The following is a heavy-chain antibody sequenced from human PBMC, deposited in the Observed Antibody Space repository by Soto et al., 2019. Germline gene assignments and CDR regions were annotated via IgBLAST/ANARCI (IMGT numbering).Heavy chain of an antibody. CDR3: ARDLGYDYVWGSRYPLDY. CDR1: GGTFSSYA. D-gene: IGHD3-16*01. CDR2: IIPIFGTA. V-gene: IGHV1-69*01. Sequence: QVQLVQSGAEVKKPGSSVKVFCKASGGTFSSYAISWVRQAPGQGLEWMGGIIPIFGTANYAQKFQGRVTITADESTSTAYMELSSLRSEDTAVYYCARDLGYDYVWGSRYPLDYWGQGTLVTVSS. J-gene: IGHJ4*02.